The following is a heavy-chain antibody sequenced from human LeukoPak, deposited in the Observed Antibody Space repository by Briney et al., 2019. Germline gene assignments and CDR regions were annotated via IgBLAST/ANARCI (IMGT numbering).Heavy chain of an antibody. CDR3: AKQGCTSATCYLNC. Sequence: PGGSLRLSCAASGFTFSSYAMSWVRQAPGKGLEWVSGLSGSGGSTFYADSVRGRFTISRDNSKSTLYLQVNSLRAEDTAMYYCAKQGCTSATCYLNCWGQGTLVTVSS. J-gene: IGHJ4*02. V-gene: IGHV3-23*01. CDR1: GFTFSSYA. CDR2: LSGSGGST. D-gene: IGHD2-2*01.